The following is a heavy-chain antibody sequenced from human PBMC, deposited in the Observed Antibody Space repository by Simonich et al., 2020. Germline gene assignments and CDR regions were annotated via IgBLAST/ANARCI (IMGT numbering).Heavy chain of an antibody. D-gene: IGHD4-17*01. CDR3: ARDRDGDYDY. CDR2: IYHSGST. Sequence: QVQLQESGPGLVKPSETLSLTCAVSGYSISSGYYWGWIRQPPGKGLEWIGSIYHSGSTYYTPSRKSRVTISVDTSKNQFSLKLSSVTAADTAVYYCARDRDGDYDYWGQGTLVTVSS. V-gene: IGHV4-38-2*02. CDR1: GYSISSGYY. J-gene: IGHJ4*02.